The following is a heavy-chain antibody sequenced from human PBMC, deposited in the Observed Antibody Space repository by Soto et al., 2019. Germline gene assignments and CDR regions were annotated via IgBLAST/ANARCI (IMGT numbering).Heavy chain of an antibody. Sequence: GGSLRLSCAASGFTFSTYAMAWVRQAPGKGLEWVSGVSASGLNTDYADPVKGRFYISRDNAKNTLYLQMNSLRAEDTAVYYCARDSGPQLLPFDYWGQGNLVTVSS. CDR1: GFTFSTYA. D-gene: IGHD1-1*01. J-gene: IGHJ4*02. V-gene: IGHV3-23*01. CDR3: ARDSGPQLLPFDY. CDR2: VSASGLNT.